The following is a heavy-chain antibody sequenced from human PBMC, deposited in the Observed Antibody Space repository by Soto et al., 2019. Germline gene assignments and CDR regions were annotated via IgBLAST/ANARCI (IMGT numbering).Heavy chain of an antibody. V-gene: IGHV3-48*02. CDR1: GFTFSSYS. D-gene: IGHD1-1*01. CDR2: ISSSSSTI. Sequence: EVQLVESGGGLVQPGGSLRLSCAASGFTFSSYSMNWVRQAPGKGLEWVSYISSSSSTIYYADSVKGRFTISRDNAKNALYLQMNSRRDEDTAGYYCARDHRGRYWNGVFDYWGQGSLVTVSS. J-gene: IGHJ4*02. CDR3: ARDHRGRYWNGVFDY.